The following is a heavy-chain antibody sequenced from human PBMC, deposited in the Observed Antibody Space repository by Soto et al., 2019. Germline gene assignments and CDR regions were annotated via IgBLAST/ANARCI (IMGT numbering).Heavy chain of an antibody. CDR2: ISVYNGKT. Sequence: QVQLVQSGAEVKKPGASVKVSCKASGYTFTSHGSSWVRQAPGQGLEWMGWISVYNGKTNYAQNLLGRVTMTTDTSTSTAYMELRSLRSDDTAVYYCARDIYGGNCCDAFDIWGQGTLVTVSS. CDR3: ARDIYGGNCCDAFDI. CDR1: GYTFTSHG. D-gene: IGHD2-15*01. J-gene: IGHJ3*02. V-gene: IGHV1-18*01.